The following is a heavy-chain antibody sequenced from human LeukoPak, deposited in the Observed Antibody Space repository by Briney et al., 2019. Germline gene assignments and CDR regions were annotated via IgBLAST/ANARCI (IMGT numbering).Heavy chain of an antibody. D-gene: IGHD3-22*01. CDR2: ISNDGGGT. Sequence: GGSLRLSCAASGFIFNNYGLIWVRQAPGKGLQWVSAISNDGGGTTYADFVKGRFTISRDNSKNTLFLQMNSLRAEDTALYYCAKGGSGYFADLWGQGTLVIVSS. V-gene: IGHV3-23*01. J-gene: IGHJ5*02. CDR1: GFIFNNYG. CDR3: AKGGSGYFADL.